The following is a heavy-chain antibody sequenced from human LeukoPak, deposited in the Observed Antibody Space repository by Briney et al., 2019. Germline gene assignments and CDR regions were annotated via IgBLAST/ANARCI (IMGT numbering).Heavy chain of an antibody. D-gene: IGHD3-10*01. CDR1: GGSFSSHY. CDR3: ARGPEGSGSYIFDY. CDR2: INYSGTT. V-gene: IGHV4-59*11. Sequence: PSETLSLTCTVSGGSFSSHYWSWIRQPPGKGLEWIGYINYSGTTNYNPSLKSRVTLSVDTSKNQFSLRLTSVTAADTAVYYCARGPEGSGSYIFDYRGKGTLVTVSS. J-gene: IGHJ4*02.